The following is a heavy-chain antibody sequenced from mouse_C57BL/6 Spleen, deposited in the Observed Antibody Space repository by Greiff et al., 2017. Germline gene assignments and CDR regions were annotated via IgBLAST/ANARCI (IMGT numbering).Heavy chain of an antibody. V-gene: IGHV1-50*01. CDR1: GYTFTSYW. Sequence: QVQLQQSGAELVKPGASVKLSCKASGYTFTSYWMQWVKQRPGQGLEWIGEIDPSDSYTNYNQKFKGKATLTVDTSSSTAYMQLSSLTSEDSAVYYCARGNYPPMDYWGQGTSVTVSS. CDR2: IDPSDSYT. CDR3: ARGNYPPMDY. D-gene: IGHD2-1*01. J-gene: IGHJ4*01.